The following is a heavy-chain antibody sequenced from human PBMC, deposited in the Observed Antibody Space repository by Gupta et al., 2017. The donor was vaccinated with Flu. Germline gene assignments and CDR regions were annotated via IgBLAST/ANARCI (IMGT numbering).Heavy chain of an antibody. CDR2: IIPIFGTA. D-gene: IGHD2-2*01. CDR1: GGTFSSYA. V-gene: IGHV1-69*01. Sequence: QVQLVQSGAEVKKPGSSVKVSCKASGGTFSSYAISWVRQAPGQGLEWMGGIIPIFGTANYAQKFQGRVTITADESTSTAYMELSSLRSEDTAVYYCARDVGYCSSTSCYSFDYWGQGTLVTVSS. J-gene: IGHJ4*02. CDR3: ARDVGYCSSTSCYSFDY.